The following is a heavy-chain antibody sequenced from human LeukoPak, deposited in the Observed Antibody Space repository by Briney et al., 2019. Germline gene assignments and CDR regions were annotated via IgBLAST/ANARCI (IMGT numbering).Heavy chain of an antibody. Sequence: PGGSLRLSRAASGFTFSSYGMHWVRQAPGKGLEWVAFIRYDGSNKYYADSVKGRFTISRDNSKNTLYLQMNSLRAEDTAVYYCAKGYCSSTSCYLGFAFDIWGQGTMVTVSS. CDR3: AKGYCSSTSCYLGFAFDI. J-gene: IGHJ3*02. CDR1: GFTFSSYG. CDR2: IRYDGSNK. V-gene: IGHV3-30*02. D-gene: IGHD2-2*01.